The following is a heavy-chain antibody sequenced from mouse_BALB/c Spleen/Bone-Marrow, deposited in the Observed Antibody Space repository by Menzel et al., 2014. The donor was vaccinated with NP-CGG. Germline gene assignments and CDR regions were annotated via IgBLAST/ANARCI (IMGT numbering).Heavy chain of an antibody. CDR2: ISYDGSN. CDR3: ASGNYFNFDY. Sequence: VQLKESGPGLVKPSQSLSLTCSVTGYSITSGYYWNWIRQFPRNKLEWMGYISYDGSNNYNPSLKNRISITRDTSKNQFVRKLNSVTTEDTATYYCASGNYFNFDYWGQGTTLTGSS. V-gene: IGHV3-6*02. J-gene: IGHJ2*01. D-gene: IGHD2-1*01. CDR1: GYSITSGYY.